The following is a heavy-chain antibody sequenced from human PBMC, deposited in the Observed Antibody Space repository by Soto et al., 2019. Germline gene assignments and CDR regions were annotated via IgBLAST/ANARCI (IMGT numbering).Heavy chain of an antibody. CDR1: CGSLRSGSFH. CDR2: IYYSGST. D-gene: IGHD1-1*01. Sequence: SGTLFLTRPVSCGSLRSGSFHLGLVPQPPGKGLEWIGYIYYSGSTNYNPSLKSRVTISVDTSKNQFSLKLSSVTAADTAVYYCAREVELGRTTDYWGQGTLVTVSS. CDR3: AREVELGRTTDY. V-gene: IGHV4-61*01. J-gene: IGHJ4*02.